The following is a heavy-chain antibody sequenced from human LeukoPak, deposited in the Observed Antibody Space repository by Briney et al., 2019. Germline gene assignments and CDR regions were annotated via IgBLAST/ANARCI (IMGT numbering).Heavy chain of an antibody. CDR3: ATVPLIAGAYYYFDY. CDR2: ISGSGGST. Sequence: GGSLRLSCAASGFTFSSYAMSWVRQAPGKGLEWVSAISGSGGSTYYADSVKGRFTISRDNSKNTLYLQMNSLRAEDTAVYYCATVPLIAGAYYYFDYWGQGTLVTVSS. D-gene: IGHD2-21*01. V-gene: IGHV3-23*01. CDR1: GFTFSSYA. J-gene: IGHJ4*02.